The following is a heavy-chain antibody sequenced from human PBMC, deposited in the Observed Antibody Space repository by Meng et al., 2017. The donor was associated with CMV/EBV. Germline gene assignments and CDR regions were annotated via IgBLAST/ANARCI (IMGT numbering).Heavy chain of an antibody. CDR3: ARGGRDIAAAGTYYYYYGMDV. V-gene: IGHV1-46*01. CDR2: INPSGGST. D-gene: IGHD6-13*01. CDR1: GYTFTSYY. Sequence: ASVKVSCKASGYTFTSYYMHWVRQAPGQGLEWMGIINPSGGSTSYAQKFQGRVTMTRDTSTSTVYMKLSSVTAADTAVYYCARGGRDIAAAGTYYYYYGMDVWGQGTTVTVSS. J-gene: IGHJ6*02.